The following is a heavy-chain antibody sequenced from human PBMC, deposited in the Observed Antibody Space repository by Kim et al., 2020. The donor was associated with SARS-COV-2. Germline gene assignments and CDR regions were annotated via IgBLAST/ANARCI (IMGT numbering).Heavy chain of an antibody. CDR1: GYTFTSYA. Sequence: ASVKVSCKASGYTFTSYAMHWVRQAPGQRLEWMGWINAGNGNTKYSQKFQGRVTITRDTSASTAYMELSSLRSEDTAVYYCARDGMLLWFGELCWFDPWGQGTLVTVSS. J-gene: IGHJ5*02. CDR2: INAGNGNT. CDR3: ARDGMLLWFGELCWFDP. D-gene: IGHD3-10*01. V-gene: IGHV1-3*01.